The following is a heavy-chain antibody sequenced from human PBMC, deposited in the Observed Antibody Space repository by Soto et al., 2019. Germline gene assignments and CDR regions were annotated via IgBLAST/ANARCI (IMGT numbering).Heavy chain of an antibody. CDR3: ARSRYYDFWSGYYTEYYYYGMDV. J-gene: IGHJ6*02. Sequence: QVQLVQSGAEVKKPGSSGKVSCKASGGTFSSYAISWVRRAPGQGLEWMGGIIPIFGTANYAQKFQGRVTITADESTSTAYMELSSLRSEDTAVYYCARSRYYDFWSGYYTEYYYYGMDVWGQGTTVTVSS. D-gene: IGHD3-3*01. V-gene: IGHV1-69*01. CDR2: IIPIFGTA. CDR1: GGTFSSYA.